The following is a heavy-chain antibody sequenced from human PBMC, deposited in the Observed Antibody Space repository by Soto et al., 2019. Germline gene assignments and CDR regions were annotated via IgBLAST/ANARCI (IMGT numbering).Heavy chain of an antibody. CDR3: ATTEVITPTYEYFQH. Sequence: QVQLQESGPGLVKPSQTLSRTCTVSDGSISSGGYYWSWIRQHPGKGLEWIGYIYYSGSTYYNPSLKHRVTISVDTSKNLSSLKLSSVTAADTSVYYCATTEVITPTYEYFQHWGQGTVVTVSS. CDR2: IYYSGST. V-gene: IGHV4-31*03. J-gene: IGHJ1*01. D-gene: IGHD3-3*01. CDR1: DGSISSGGYY.